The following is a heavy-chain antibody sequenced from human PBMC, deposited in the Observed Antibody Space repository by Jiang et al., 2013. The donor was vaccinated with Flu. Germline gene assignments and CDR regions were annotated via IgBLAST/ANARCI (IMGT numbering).Heavy chain of an antibody. V-gene: IGHV6-1*01. CDR1: SSNSAA. CDR2: TYYRSKWYN. J-gene: IGHJ6*02. CDR3: ARGYSSSWYVGEYYYYYGMDV. D-gene: IGHD6-13*01. Sequence: SSNSAAWNWIRQSPSRGLEWLGRTYYRSKWYNDYAVSVKSRITINPDTSKNQFSLQLNSVTPEDTAVYYCARGYSSSWYVGEYYYYYGMDVWGQGTTVTVSS.